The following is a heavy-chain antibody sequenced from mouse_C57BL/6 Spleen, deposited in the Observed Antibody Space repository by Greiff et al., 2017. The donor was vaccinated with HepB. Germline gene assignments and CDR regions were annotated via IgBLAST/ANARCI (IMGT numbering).Heavy chain of an antibody. J-gene: IGHJ4*01. CDR3: TRELNYYGSSYEAMDY. CDR1: GFTFSSYA. V-gene: IGHV5-9-1*02. Sequence: EVQLVESGEGLVKPGGSLKLSCAASGFTFSSYAMSWVRQTPEKRLEWVAYISSGGDYIYYADTVKGRFTISRDNARNTLYLQMSSLKSEDTAMYYCTRELNYYGSSYEAMDYWGQGTSVTVSS. D-gene: IGHD1-1*01. CDR2: ISSGGDYI.